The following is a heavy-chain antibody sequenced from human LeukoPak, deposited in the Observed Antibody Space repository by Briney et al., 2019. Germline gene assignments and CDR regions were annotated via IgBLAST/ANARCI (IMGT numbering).Heavy chain of an antibody. J-gene: IGHJ3*02. CDR2: VSYRGHT. CDR3: AKQYRDYGDFGPHHGAFDI. V-gene: IGHV4-59*08. Sequence: KPSETLSLTCSVSGGSISPYYWSWIRQPPGKGLEWIGYVSYRGHTNYNPSLESLVTISLDTSKNQCSVKLNSVTAADTGVYYCAKQYRDYGDFGPHHGAFDIWGQGTMVTVSS. CDR1: GGSISPYY. D-gene: IGHD4-17*01.